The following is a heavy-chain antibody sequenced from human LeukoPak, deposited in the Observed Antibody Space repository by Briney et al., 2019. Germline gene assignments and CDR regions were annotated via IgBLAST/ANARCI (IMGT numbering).Heavy chain of an antibody. J-gene: IGHJ4*02. CDR2: IRGSGTST. D-gene: IGHD6-19*01. CDR1: GFTFTNFA. V-gene: IGHV3-23*01. CDR3: AKDRAVAGTHSFDY. Sequence: PGGSLRLSCAASGFTFTNFAMNWVRQAPGGGLEWVSGIRGSGTSTYYADSVKGRFTISRDNSKNTLSLQMNSLRAEDTAVYYCAKDRAVAGTHSFDYWGQGTLVTVSS.